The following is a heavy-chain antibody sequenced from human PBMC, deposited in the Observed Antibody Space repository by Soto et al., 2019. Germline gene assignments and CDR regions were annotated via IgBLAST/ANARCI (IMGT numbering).Heavy chain of an antibody. V-gene: IGHV1-24*01. CDR2: FDPEDGET. CDR3: ARRYRGYCSGGSCYQENYYYGMDV. J-gene: IGHJ6*02. Sequence: ASVKVSCKVSGYTLTELSMHWVRQAPGKGLEWMGGFDPEDGETIYAQKFQGRVTITADESTSTAYMELSSLRSEDTAVYYCARRYRGYCSGGSCYQENYYYGMDVWGQGTTVTVSS. CDR1: GYTLTELS. D-gene: IGHD2-15*01.